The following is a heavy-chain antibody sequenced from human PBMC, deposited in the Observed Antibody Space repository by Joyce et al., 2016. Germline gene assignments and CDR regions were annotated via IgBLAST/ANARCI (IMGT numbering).Heavy chain of an antibody. CDR3: ARDPQNFGF. CDR1: GDSISSGYF. CDR2: IYHNGKP. V-gene: IGHV4-38-2*01. D-gene: IGHD2/OR15-2a*01. J-gene: IGHJ4*02. Sequence: VQLQESGPGLVKPSETLSLTCDVSGDSISSGYFYGGVRRAPGKGLEWIANIYHNGKPYYNASLKSRVTISVDTSKNQLYLKLSSVTAADTAVYYCARDPQNFGFWGQGTLVIVSS.